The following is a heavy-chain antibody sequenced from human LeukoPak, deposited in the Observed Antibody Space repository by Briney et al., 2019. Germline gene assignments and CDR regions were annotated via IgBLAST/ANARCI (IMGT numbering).Heavy chain of an antibody. CDR3: ARGVIWWLRLASRSYFDY. Sequence: ASVKVSCKASGYTFTSYDIYWVRQATGQGLERMGWMNPNSGNTGYAQKFPGRVTMTRNTSISTAYMELSSLRSEDTAVYYCARGVIWWLRLASRSYFDYWGQGTLVTVPS. CDR1: GYTFTSYD. J-gene: IGHJ4*02. D-gene: IGHD5-12*01. CDR2: MNPNSGNT. V-gene: IGHV1-8*01.